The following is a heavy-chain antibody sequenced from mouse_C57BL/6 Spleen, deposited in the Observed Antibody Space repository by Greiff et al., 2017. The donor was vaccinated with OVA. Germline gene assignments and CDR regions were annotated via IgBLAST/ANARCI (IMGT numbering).Heavy chain of an antibody. CDR2: IWRGGST. J-gene: IGHJ1*03. V-gene: IGHV2-5*01. Sequence: VQLQQSGPGLVQPSQSLSITCTVSGFSLTSYGVHWVRQSPGQGLEWLGVIWRGGSTDYNAAFMSRLSITKDNSKSQVFFKMNSLQADDTAIYYCAKNGYYGSHWYFDVWGTGTTVTVSS. CDR1: GFSLTSYG. CDR3: AKNGYYGSHWYFDV. D-gene: IGHD1-1*01.